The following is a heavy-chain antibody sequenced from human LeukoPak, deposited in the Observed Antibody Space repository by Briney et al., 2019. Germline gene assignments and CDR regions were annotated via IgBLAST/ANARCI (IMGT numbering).Heavy chain of an antibody. CDR1: GFTVSSNY. J-gene: IGHJ4*02. D-gene: IGHD4-17*01. CDR2: IFSGGST. V-gene: IGHV3-53*01. CDR3: AREAVTRSYFDY. Sequence: PGGSLRLSCAASGFTVSSNYMSWVRQAPGKGLEWVSIIFSGGSTYYTDSMKGRFTISRDNSKNTLYLLRAGEKAEDAAVYYCAREAVTRSYFDYWGQGTLVTVSS.